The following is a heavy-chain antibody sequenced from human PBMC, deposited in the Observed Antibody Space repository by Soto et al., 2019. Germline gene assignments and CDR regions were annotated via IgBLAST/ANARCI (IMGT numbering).Heavy chain of an antibody. CDR2: ISGSGGST. Sequence: GGSLRLSCAASGFTFSSYAMSWVRQAPGKGLEWVSAISGSGGSTYYADSVKGRFTISRDNSKNTLYLQMNSLRAEDTAVYYCAKDCSTMIGGVMTSFDYGGKRTLGTVS. CDR1: GFTFSSYA. V-gene: IGHV3-23*01. CDR3: AKDCSTMIGGVMTSFDY. D-gene: IGHD3-22*01. J-gene: IGHJ4*02.